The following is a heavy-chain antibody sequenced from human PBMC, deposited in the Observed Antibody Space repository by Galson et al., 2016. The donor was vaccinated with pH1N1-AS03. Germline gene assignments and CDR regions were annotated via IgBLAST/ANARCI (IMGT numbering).Heavy chain of an antibody. CDR2: LDGGGDGT. D-gene: IGHD3-10*01. CDR3: AKDVFGWAFDV. J-gene: IGHJ3*01. CDR1: EFSVRANA. V-gene: IGHV3-23*01. Sequence: SLRLSCAASEFSVRANAMSWVRQAPGKGLEWVASLDGGGDGTHYAGAVRGRFTISRDTSENTVYLQMNSLRAEDTALYYCAKDVFGWAFDVWGQGTMVTVSS.